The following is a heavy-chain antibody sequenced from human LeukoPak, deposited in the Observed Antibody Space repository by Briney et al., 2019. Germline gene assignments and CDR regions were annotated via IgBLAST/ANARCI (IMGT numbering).Heavy chain of an antibody. D-gene: IGHD3-10*01. V-gene: IGHV4-34*01. Sequence: PSETLSLTCAVYGGSFSGYYWSWIRQPPGKGLEWIGEINHSGSTNYNPSLKSRVTISVDTSKNQSSLKLSSVTAADTAVYYCAREARITMVRGVTVNYYYYGMDVWGQGTTVTVSS. CDR2: INHSGST. CDR3: AREARITMVRGVTVNYYYYGMDV. J-gene: IGHJ6*02. CDR1: GGSFSGYY.